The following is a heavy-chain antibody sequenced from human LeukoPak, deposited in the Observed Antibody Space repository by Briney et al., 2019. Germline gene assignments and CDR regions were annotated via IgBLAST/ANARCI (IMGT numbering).Heavy chain of an antibody. CDR3: LWEIEAAGLFFDY. CDR1: GFTFIGYW. V-gene: IGHV3-7*01. D-gene: IGHD6-13*01. CDR2: MKYDGSEK. J-gene: IGHJ4*01. Sequence: GGSLRLSRAASGFTFIGYWMSWVRQAPGKGLEWVANMKYDGSEKYYVDSVKGRFTISRDNAKNSLYLQMNSLRAEDTTVYYWLWEIEAAGLFFDYWGHKTLVTVSS.